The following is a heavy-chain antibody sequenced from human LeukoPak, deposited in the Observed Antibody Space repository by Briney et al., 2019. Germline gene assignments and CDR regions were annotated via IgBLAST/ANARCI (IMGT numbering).Heavy chain of an antibody. CDR1: GFTFSNYW. Sequence: GGSLRLSCVASGFTFSNYWMSWVRQAPGKGLEWVANINQTGNEKYYVDSVRGRFTISRDNSKNTLFLQMNSLRDEDTAVYYCAKDSGYSYGHGLDYWGQGTLVTVSS. CDR2: INQTGNEK. V-gene: IGHV3-7*01. D-gene: IGHD5-18*01. J-gene: IGHJ4*02. CDR3: AKDSGYSYGHGLDY.